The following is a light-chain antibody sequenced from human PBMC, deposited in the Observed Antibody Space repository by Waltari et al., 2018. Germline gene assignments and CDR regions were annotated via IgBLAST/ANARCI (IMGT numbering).Light chain of an antibody. CDR1: QSVSSSY. CDR3: QQYDKWLMYT. V-gene: IGKV3D-7*01. J-gene: IGKJ2*01. CDR2: GAS. Sequence: EIVLTQSPGTLSLSPGERATLSCRASQSVSSSYLSWFQERPGQAPRLLIFGASTRATGIPARFTGSGSGTEFTLTISSLQSEDFAVYYCQQYDKWLMYTFGQGTKVEVK.